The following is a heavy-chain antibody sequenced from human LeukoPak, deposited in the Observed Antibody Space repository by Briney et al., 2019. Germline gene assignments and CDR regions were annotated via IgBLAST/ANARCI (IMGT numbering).Heavy chain of an antibody. J-gene: IGHJ6*02. Sequence: SETLSLTCTVSGGSISSSSYYWGWIRQPPGKGLEWIGSIYYSGSTYYNPSLKSRVTISVDTSKNQFSLKLSSVTAADTAVYYCARLLYYYGSGSYLGYYYYGMDVWGQGTTVTVSS. CDR1: GGSISSSSYY. D-gene: IGHD3-10*01. V-gene: IGHV4-39*01. CDR3: ARLLYYYGSGSYLGYYYYGMDV. CDR2: IYYSGST.